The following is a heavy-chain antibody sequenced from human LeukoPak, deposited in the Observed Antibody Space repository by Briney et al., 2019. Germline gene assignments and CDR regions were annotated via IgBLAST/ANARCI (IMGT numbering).Heavy chain of an antibody. CDR3: AKGYFGGTVAGNGADY. CDR1: GFTFDDYA. V-gene: IGHV3-9*01. CDR2: ISWNSGSI. D-gene: IGHD6-19*01. Sequence: PGRSLRLSCAASGFTFDDYAMHWVRQAPGKGLEWVSGISWNSGSIGYADSVKGRFTISRDNAKNSLYLQMNSLRAEDTALYYCAKGYFGGTVAGNGADYWGQGTLVTVSS. J-gene: IGHJ4*02.